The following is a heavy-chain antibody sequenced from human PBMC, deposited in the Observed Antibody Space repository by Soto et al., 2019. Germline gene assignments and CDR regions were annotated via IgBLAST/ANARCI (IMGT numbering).Heavy chain of an antibody. CDR3: ARFARNGSQLVKYWYFDL. V-gene: IGHV4-59*08. J-gene: IGHJ2*01. Sequence: SETLSLTCTVSGGSISSYYWSWIRQPPGKGLEWIGYIYYSGSTNYNPSLKSRVTISVDTSKNQFSLKLSSVTAADTAVYYCARFARNGSQLVKYWYFDLWGRGTLVTVSS. CDR2: IYYSGST. CDR1: GGSISSYY. D-gene: IGHD6-13*01.